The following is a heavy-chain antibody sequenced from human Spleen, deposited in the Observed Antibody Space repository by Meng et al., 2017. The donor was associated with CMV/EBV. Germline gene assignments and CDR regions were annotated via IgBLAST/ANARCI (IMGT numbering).Heavy chain of an antibody. J-gene: IGHJ4*02. CDR1: GYTFTSYY. CDR2: INPSGGST. CDR3: ARGAPEDTAMFTGFDY. D-gene: IGHD5-18*01. Sequence: ASVKVSCKASGYTFTSYYMHWVRQAPGQGLEWMGIINPSGGSTSYAQKFQGRVTMTRDTSTSTVYMELSSLRSEDTAVYYCARGAPEDTAMFTGFDYWGQGTLVTVSS. V-gene: IGHV1-46*01.